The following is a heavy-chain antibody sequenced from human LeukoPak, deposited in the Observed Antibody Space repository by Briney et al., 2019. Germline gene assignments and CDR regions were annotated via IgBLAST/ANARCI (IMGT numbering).Heavy chain of an antibody. CDR1: GYTFNSYG. Sequence: GASVTVSCTASGYTFNSYGFSWVRQAPGQGLEWMGWISAYNGNTNYAQKLQGRVTMTTDTSTSTAYMELSSLRSEDTAVYYCADFWSGYYVYWGQGTLVTVSS. J-gene: IGHJ4*02. CDR2: ISAYNGNT. D-gene: IGHD3-3*01. V-gene: IGHV1-18*01. CDR3: ADFWSGYYVY.